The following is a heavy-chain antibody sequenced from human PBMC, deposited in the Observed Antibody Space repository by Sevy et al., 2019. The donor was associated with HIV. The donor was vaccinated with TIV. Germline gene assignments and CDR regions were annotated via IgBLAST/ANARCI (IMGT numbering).Heavy chain of an antibody. J-gene: IGHJ4*02. CDR2: FSFGCGRI. D-gene: IGHD2-8*01. V-gene: IGHV3-23*01. CDR3: AREGCTQPHDY. Sequence: GGSLKLSCAASGFTFAKYSMSWVRQAPGKGLEWVSTFSFGCGRINYADSVKGRFTISRDDSKNTLFLQMNSLRAEDTATYFCAREGCTQPHDYWGQGTLVSVSS. CDR1: GFTFAKYS.